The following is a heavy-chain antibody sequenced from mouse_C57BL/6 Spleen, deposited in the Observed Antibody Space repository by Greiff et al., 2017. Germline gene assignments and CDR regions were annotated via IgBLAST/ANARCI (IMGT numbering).Heavy chain of an antibody. CDR1: GFTFSSYA. CDR3: TRDKGGYDYDYFDY. CDR2: ISSGGDYI. J-gene: IGHJ2*01. D-gene: IGHD2-4*01. Sequence: EVQVVESGEGLVKPGGSLKLSCAASGFTFSSYAMSWVRQTPEKRLEWVAYISSGGDYIYYADTVKGRFTISRDNARNTLYLQMSSLKSEDTAMYYCTRDKGGYDYDYFDYWGQGTTLTVSS. V-gene: IGHV5-9-1*02.